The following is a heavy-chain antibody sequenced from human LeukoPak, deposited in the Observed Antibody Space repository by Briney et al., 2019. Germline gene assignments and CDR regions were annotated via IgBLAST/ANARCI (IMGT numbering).Heavy chain of an antibody. D-gene: IGHD1-1*01. V-gene: IGHV5-51*01. CDR1: GYSFTAYW. J-gene: IGHJ4*02. Sequence: GESLKISCEGSGYSFTAYWIGWVRQMPGKGLEWMAIIYPGDSDTRYSSSFQGQVTISADKSISTAYLQWSSLKASDTAMYYCARSTTGTHFDYWGQGTLVTVSP. CDR3: ARSTTGTHFDY. CDR2: IYPGDSDT.